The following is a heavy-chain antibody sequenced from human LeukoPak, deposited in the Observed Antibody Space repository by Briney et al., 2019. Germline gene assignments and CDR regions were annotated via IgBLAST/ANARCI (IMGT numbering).Heavy chain of an antibody. CDR1: GGPISSSNW. J-gene: IGHJ4*02. D-gene: IGHD3-9*01. CDR3: VLRYFDWLFDY. Sequence: SETLSLTCAVSGGPISSSNWWSWVRQPPGKGLEWIGEIYHSGSTNYNPSLKSRVTISVDKSKNQFSLKLSSVTAADTAVYYCVLRYFDWLFDYWGQGTLVTVSS. V-gene: IGHV4-4*02. CDR2: IYHSGST.